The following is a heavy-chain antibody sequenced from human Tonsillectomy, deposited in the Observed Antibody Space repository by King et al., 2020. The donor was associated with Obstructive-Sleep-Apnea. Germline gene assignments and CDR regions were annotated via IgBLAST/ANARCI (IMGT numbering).Heavy chain of an antibody. D-gene: IGHD1-26*01. J-gene: IGHJ4*02. CDR1: GFIVSSNY. CDR3: ARVVGAFVY. Sequence: VQLVESGGGLVQPGGSLRLSCAASGFIVSSNYMSWVRQAPGEGLEWVSVIYSGGATYYADSVKGRFTISRDNSTNTLHLQMNSLRAEDTAVYYCARVVGAFVYWGQGTLVTVSS. CDR2: IYSGGAT. V-gene: IGHV3-66*01.